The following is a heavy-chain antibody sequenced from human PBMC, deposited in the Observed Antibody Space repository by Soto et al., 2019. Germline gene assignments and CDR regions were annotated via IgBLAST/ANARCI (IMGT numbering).Heavy chain of an antibody. CDR2: IIPIFGTA. Sequence: QVQLVQSGAEVKKPGSSVKVSCKASGGTFSSYAISWVRQAPGQGLEWMGGIIPIFGTANYAQKFQGRVTITADKATSTAYMELSSLRSEDTAVYYCARVGTSGSYYRWYFDLWGRGTLVTVSS. CDR1: GGTFSSYA. V-gene: IGHV1-69*06. J-gene: IGHJ2*01. CDR3: ARVGTSGSYYRWYFDL. D-gene: IGHD1-26*01.